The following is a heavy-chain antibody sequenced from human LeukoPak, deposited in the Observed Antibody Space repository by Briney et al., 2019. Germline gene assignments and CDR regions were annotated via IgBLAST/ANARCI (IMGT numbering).Heavy chain of an antibody. CDR3: ARVHYYYDSSGYYYRPVYYMDV. D-gene: IGHD3-22*01. V-gene: IGHV1-8*01. CDR2: MNPNSGNT. CDR1: GYTFTSYD. Sequence: RASVTVSFKASGYTFTSYDINWVRQATGQGLEWMGWMNPNSGNTGYAQKFQGRVTMTRNTSISTAYMELSSLRSEDTAVYYCARVHYYYDSSGYYYRPVYYMDVWGKGTTVTISS. J-gene: IGHJ6*03.